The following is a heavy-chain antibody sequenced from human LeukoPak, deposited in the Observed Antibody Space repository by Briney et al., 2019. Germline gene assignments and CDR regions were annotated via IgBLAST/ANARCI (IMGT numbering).Heavy chain of an antibody. Sequence: PSETLSLTCTIFGDSVSRSDSYWDWIRQPPGKGLEWIGTIYYSGRTYYSPSLKSRVTLSVDMSNNQFSLTLSSVTAADTAVYFCARRRYYDSSGYLEWGQGTLVTVSS. D-gene: IGHD3-22*01. CDR2: IYYSGRT. J-gene: IGHJ1*01. V-gene: IGHV4-39*01. CDR1: GDSVSRSDSY. CDR3: ARRRYYDSSGYLE.